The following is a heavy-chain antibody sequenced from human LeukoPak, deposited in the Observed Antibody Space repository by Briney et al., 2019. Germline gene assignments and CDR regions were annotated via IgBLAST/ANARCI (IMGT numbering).Heavy chain of an antibody. V-gene: IGHV3-7*04. D-gene: IGHD3-22*01. Sequence: GGSLRLSCAASGFTFSSYWMSWVRQAPRKGLEWVANIKQDGSDKYYLDSVKGRFTISRYNAKNSLYLQMNSLRAEDTAVCYCARDPYDSSWGLCYFDYWGQGTLVTVSS. J-gene: IGHJ4*02. CDR1: GFTFSSYW. CDR3: ARDPYDSSWGLCYFDY. CDR2: IKQDGSDK.